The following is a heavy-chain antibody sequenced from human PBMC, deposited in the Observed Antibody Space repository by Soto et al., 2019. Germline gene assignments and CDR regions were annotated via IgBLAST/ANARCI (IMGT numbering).Heavy chain of an antibody. J-gene: IGHJ6*02. CDR3: ARVRCFNGLCHTADYGMDV. CDR2: IIPISGTT. V-gene: IGHV1-69*13. CDR1: GDVFRSYG. D-gene: IGHD2-8*01. Sequence: GASVKVSCKXSGDVFRSYGINWVRQAPGQGLEWMGGIIPISGTTNYAQKFQGRVAITADESTDTVYMELSRLRSEDTAVYFCARVRCFNGLCHTADYGMDVWGQGTTVTVSS.